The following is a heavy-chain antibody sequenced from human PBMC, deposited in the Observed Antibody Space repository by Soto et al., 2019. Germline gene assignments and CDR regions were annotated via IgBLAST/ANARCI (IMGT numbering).Heavy chain of an antibody. V-gene: IGHV1-18*01. Sequence: GASVKVSCKASGYTFTSYGISWVRQAPGQGLEWMGWISAYNGNTNYAQKLQGRVTMTTDTSTSTAYMELRSLRSDDTAVYYCARQYCTNGVCYSDFDYWGQGTLVTVSS. D-gene: IGHD2-8*01. CDR3: ARQYCTNGVCYSDFDY. J-gene: IGHJ4*02. CDR2: ISAYNGNT. CDR1: GYTFTSYG.